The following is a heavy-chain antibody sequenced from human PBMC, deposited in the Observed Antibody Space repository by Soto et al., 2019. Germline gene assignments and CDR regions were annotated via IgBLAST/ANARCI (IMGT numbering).Heavy chain of an antibody. Sequence: SVKVSCKASGGTFSSYAISWVRQAPGQGLEWMGGIIPIFGTANYAQKFQGRVTITADESTSTAYMELSSLRSEDTAVYYCARAAYYDYVWGSYRFGDAFDIWGQGTMVTVSS. J-gene: IGHJ3*02. CDR2: IIPIFGTA. V-gene: IGHV1-69*13. CDR3: ARAAYYDYVWGSYRFGDAFDI. D-gene: IGHD3-16*02. CDR1: GGTFSSYA.